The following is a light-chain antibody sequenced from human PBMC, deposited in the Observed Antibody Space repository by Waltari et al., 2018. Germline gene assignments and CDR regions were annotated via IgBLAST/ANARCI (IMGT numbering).Light chain of an antibody. CDR3: ATWDDRLSGWL. CDR1: SSTLRSQY. J-gene: IGLJ3*02. Sequence: QSVLTQPPPASGTPGQRVTISCSGRSSTLRSQYASWYQQLPGTAPKLLISKNDHRPSGGPDRFSGSKSGTSASLAISGLRSEDEADYYCATWDDRLSGWLFGGGTKLTAL. CDR2: KND. V-gene: IGLV1-47*01.